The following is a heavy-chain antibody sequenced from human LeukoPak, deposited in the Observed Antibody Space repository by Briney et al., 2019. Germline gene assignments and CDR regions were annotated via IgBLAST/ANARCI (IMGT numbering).Heavy chain of an antibody. D-gene: IGHD3-22*01. CDR1: GFTFSSYA. Sequence: SGGSLRLSCAASGFTFSSYAMTWVRQAPGKGLEWVSSISTDTSYIYYADSVKGRFTISRDNAKNSLYLQMKSLRVEDTAVYYCARDHGSGSTDYFDYWGQGTLVTVSS. CDR2: ISTDTSYI. V-gene: IGHV3-21*01. CDR3: ARDHGSGSTDYFDY. J-gene: IGHJ4*02.